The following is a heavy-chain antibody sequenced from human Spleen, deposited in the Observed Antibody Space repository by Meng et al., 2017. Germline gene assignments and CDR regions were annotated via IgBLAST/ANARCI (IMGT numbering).Heavy chain of an antibody. CDR3: ANERDGDSSIDY. J-gene: IGHJ4*02. V-gene: IGHV3-20*04. Sequence: GESLKISCVASGFRIENYGMSWVRQAPGKGLEWVSTINSFGVSTGYVDSVKGRFTISRDNAKNSLYLQMNSLRSDDTAVYYCANERDGDSSIDYWGQGTLVTVSS. CDR2: INSFGVST. CDR1: GFRIENYG. D-gene: IGHD4-17*01.